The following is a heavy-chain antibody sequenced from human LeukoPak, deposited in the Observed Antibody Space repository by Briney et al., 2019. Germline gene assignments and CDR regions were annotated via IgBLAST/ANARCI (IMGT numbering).Heavy chain of an antibody. J-gene: IGHJ4*02. CDR3: ARGGDAYGDYFDY. Sequence: PSETLSLTCTVSGGSISSYYWSWIRQPPGKGLEWIGYVYYSGSTNYNPSLKSRVTISVDTSKNQFSLKLSSVTAADTAVYYCARGGDAYGDYFDYWGQGTLVTVSS. D-gene: IGHD4-17*01. V-gene: IGHV4-59*01. CDR1: GGSISSYY. CDR2: VYYSGST.